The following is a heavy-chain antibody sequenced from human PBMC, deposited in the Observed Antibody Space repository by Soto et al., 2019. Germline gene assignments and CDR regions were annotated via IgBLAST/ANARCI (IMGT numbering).Heavy chain of an antibody. V-gene: IGHV1-69*01. J-gene: IGHJ4*02. CDR3: ALDRGITMIVPGGDY. CDR2: IIPIFGTA. CDR1: GGTFSSYA. D-gene: IGHD3-22*01. Sequence: QVQLVQSGAEVKKPGSSVKVSCKASGGTFSSYAISWVRQAPGQGLEWMGGIIPIFGTANYAQKFQGRVTITAVEATGTAYMELSSLRSEDTAVYYCALDRGITMIVPGGDYWCQGTLVTVSS.